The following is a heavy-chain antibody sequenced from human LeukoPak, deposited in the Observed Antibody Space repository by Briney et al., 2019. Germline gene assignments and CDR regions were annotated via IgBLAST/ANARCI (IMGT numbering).Heavy chain of an antibody. J-gene: IGHJ4*02. CDR1: GGSISSSSYY. V-gene: IGHV4-39*01. CDR2: IYYSGST. Sequence: PSEPLSLTCTVSGGSISSSSYYWGWIPQPPGKGLEWIGSIYYSGSTYYNPSLKSRVTISVDTSKNQYSLKLSSVTAADTAVYYCARQGLAFDYWGQGTLVTVSS. CDR3: ARQGLAFDY.